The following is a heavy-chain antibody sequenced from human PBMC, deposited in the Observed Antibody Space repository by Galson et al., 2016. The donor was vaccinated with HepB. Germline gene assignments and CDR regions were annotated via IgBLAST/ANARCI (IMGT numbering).Heavy chain of an antibody. J-gene: IGHJ4*02. V-gene: IGHV3-48*02. CDR3: AREHGGYCD. CDR1: GFTFSSYS. CDR2: ITPSSDAL. Sequence: SLRLSCAASGFTFSSYSMNWVRQAPGKGLEWISYITPSSDALQYADSVRGRFTISRDDAKKSLYLEMNSLRDEDTAVYYCAREHGGYCDWGQGTLVTVSS. D-gene: IGHD2-21*02.